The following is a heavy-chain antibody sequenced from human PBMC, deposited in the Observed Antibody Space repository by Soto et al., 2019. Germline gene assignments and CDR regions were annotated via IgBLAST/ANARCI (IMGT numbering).Heavy chain of an antibody. CDR1: GGTFSSYA. D-gene: IGHD1-7*01. J-gene: IGHJ6*02. CDR3: AGPPELTRIYYYYGMDV. V-gene: IGHV1-69*12. CDR2: IIPIFGTA. Sequence: QVQLVQSGAEVKKPGTSVKVSCKASGGTFSSYAISWVRQAPGQGLEWMGGIIPIFGTANYAQKFQGRVTITAAXSXSXXYMELSSLRSEDTAVYYCAGPPELTRIYYYYGMDVWGQGTTVTVSS.